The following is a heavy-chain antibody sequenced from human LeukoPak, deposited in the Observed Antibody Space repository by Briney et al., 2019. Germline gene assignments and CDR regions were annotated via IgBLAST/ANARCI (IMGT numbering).Heavy chain of an antibody. J-gene: IGHJ6*03. CDR1: GFTFSTYA. V-gene: IGHV3-23*01. D-gene: IGHD3-3*01. CDR2: ISGDGGIT. Sequence: GGSLRLSCAGSGFTFSTYAMNWACQAPGKGLEWVSAISGDGGITYYADSAKGRFTISRDNSKDTLFLQMNSLRVEDTAVYYCAGAYYDSWSGYYTNYYYYMGVWAKGTPVTVSS. CDR3: AGAYYDSWSGYYTNYYYYMGV.